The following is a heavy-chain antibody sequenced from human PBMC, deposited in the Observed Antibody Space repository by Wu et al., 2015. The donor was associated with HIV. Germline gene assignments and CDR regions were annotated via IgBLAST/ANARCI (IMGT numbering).Heavy chain of an antibody. CDR1: GYTFTSHD. V-gene: IGHV1-8*01. CDR2: MNPNSGNT. CDR3: ARWGGGSYNDRRWTP. J-gene: IGHJ6*02. D-gene: IGHD3-22*01. Sequence: QVQLVQSGADVKKSGASVRVSCEASGYTFTSHDINWVRQATGQGLEWMGWMNPNSGNTGYAEKFQGRVTMTRDTSRNTAYMELSNLRSEDTAVYYCARWGGGSYNDRRWTPWGQGTDGHRLL.